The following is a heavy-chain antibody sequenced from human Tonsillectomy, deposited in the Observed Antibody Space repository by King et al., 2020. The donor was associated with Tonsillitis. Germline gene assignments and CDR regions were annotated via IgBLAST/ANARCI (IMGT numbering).Heavy chain of an antibody. CDR3: ARHEEVGWLPFDN. CDR2: IYYSGST. CDR1: GGSISNASYY. D-gene: IGHD5-24*01. J-gene: IGHJ4*02. Sequence: QLQESGPGLVKPSETLSLTCTVSGGSISNASYYWGWIRQPPGKGLEWIGSIYYSGSTYYSPSLESRITISVATSKNQFSLKLRSVTAADTAVYYCARHEEVGWLPFDNWGQGTLVTVSS. V-gene: IGHV4-39*01.